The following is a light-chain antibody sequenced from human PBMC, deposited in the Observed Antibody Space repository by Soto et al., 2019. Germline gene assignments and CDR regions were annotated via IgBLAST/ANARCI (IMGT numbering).Light chain of an antibody. J-gene: IGKJ4*01. V-gene: IGKV3-15*01. CDR2: GAC. CDR1: QSVSSY. Sequence: EIVLTQSPATLSLSPGERATLSCRASQSVSSYLAWYQQKPGQAPRLLNYGACTRATGISGRFSGSGSGKEFTLTISSLQYEDFAVYYCQHYNNWLGTFGGGTKVDI. CDR3: QHYNNWLGT.